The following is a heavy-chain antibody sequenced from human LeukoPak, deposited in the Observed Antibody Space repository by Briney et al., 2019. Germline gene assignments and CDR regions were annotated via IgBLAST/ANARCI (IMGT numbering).Heavy chain of an antibody. J-gene: IGHJ3*02. V-gene: IGHV4-61*02. CDR3: AKTYYDFWSGYLDAFDI. CDR2: IYTSGST. Sequence: SETLSLTSTVSGGSISSGSYYWRWIRQPAGKGLEWIGRIYTSGSTNYNPSLKSRVTISVDTSKNQFSLKLSSVTAADTAVYYCAKTYYDFWSGYLDAFDIWGQGTMVTVSS. D-gene: IGHD3-3*01. CDR1: GGSISSGSYY.